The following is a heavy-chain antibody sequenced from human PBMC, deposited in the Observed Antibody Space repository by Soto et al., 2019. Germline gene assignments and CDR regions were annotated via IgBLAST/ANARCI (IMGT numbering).Heavy chain of an antibody. CDR1: GFTFSRHA. J-gene: IGHJ4*02. Sequence: EVQLLESGGGLVQPGGSLRLSCAVSGFTFSRHAMSWVRQAPGQGLECVSSITGSGDSTYYADSVKGRFTISRDKSKSTLYLQMNSLRAEDTAVYYCAKDLQFSGWLSAQTFDYWGQGTQVTVSS. CDR2: ITGSGDST. CDR3: AKDLQFSGWLSAQTFDY. D-gene: IGHD6-19*01. V-gene: IGHV3-23*01.